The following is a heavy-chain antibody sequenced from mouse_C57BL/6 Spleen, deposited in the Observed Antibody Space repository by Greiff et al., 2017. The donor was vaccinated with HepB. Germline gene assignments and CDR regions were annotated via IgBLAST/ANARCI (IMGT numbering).Heavy chain of an antibody. CDR2: ISDGGSYT. D-gene: IGHD3-2*02. J-gene: IGHJ3*01. Sequence: EVQLVESGGGLVKPGGSLKLSCAASGFTFSSYAMSWVRQTPEKRLEWVATISDGGSYTYYPDNVKGRFTISRDNAKNNLYLQMSHLKSEDTAMYYCAREGEQLRLMFAYWGQGTLVTVSA. V-gene: IGHV5-4*01. CDR3: AREGEQLRLMFAY. CDR1: GFTFSSYA.